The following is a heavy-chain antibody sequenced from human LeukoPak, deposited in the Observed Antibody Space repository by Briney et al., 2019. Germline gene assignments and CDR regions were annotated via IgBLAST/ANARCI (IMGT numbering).Heavy chain of an antibody. Sequence: PGGSLRLSCAASGFAFSSYWMHWVRQAPGKGLVWVSRINSDGSSTSYADSVKGRFTISRDNAKNTLYLQMNSLRAEDTAVYYCARSMVTIPIPGGYWGQGTLVTVSS. V-gene: IGHV3-74*01. D-gene: IGHD5-24*01. CDR2: INSDGSST. CDR3: ARSMVTIPIPGGY. J-gene: IGHJ4*02. CDR1: GFAFSSYW.